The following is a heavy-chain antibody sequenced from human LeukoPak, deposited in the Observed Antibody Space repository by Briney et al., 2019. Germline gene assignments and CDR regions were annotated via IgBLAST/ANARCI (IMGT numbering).Heavy chain of an antibody. J-gene: IGHJ5*02. CDR1: GGTFSSYA. Sequence: SVTVSCKASGGTFSSYAISWVGQAHGEGIEWMGGIIAIFGTANYSQKFQGSVTITADKSTSTAYMELSSLRSEDTAVYYCATGGCTMVREPGNWFDPWGQGTLVTVSS. D-gene: IGHD3-10*01. V-gene: IGHV1-69*06. CDR3: ATGGCTMVREPGNWFDP. CDR2: IIAIFGTA.